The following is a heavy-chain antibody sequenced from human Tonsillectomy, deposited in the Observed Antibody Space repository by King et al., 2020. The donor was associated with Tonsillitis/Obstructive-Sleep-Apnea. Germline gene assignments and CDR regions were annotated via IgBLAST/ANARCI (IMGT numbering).Heavy chain of an antibody. CDR1: GFTFSSCE. CDR3: AGGYYDFLTGYADFYGMDV. J-gene: IGHJ6*02. Sequence: VQLVESGGGLVQPGGSLRLSCAASGFTFSSCEMNWVRQAPGKGLEWVSYISRSGSTIYYADSVKGRFTISRDNAKNSLFLQMNSLRAEDTAVYCCAGGYYDFLTGYADFYGMDVWGQGTTVTVSS. D-gene: IGHD3-9*01. CDR2: ISRSGSTI. V-gene: IGHV3-48*03.